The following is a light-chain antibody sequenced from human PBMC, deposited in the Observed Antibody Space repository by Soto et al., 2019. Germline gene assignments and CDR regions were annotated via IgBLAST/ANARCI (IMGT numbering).Light chain of an antibody. CDR3: QQYGRSPLT. CDR2: GAS. Sequence: VMKQSLATQSFYPWTRATLSFRASQSVSSYLAWYQQKPGQAPRLLIYGASSRATGIPDRFSGSGSGADFTLTISRLEPEDFAVYYCQQYGRSPLTFGGGTKVDVK. V-gene: IGKV3-20*01. CDR1: QSVSSY. J-gene: IGKJ4*01.